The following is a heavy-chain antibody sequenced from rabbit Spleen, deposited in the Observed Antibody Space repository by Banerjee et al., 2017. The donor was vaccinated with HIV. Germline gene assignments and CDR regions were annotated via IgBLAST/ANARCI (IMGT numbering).Heavy chain of an antibody. CDR1: GFSSSSNYW. CDR3: ARDGGNNPDYFEL. Sequence: QSLEESGGDLVKPGASLTLTCTASGFSSSSNYWICWVRQAPGKGLEWIACINMVTGKSVYASWAKGRFTISKTSSTTVTLQMTSLTVADTATYFCARDGGNNPDYFELWGPGTLVTV. CDR2: INMVTGKS. J-gene: IGHJ4*01. D-gene: IGHD1-1*01. V-gene: IGHV1S40*01.